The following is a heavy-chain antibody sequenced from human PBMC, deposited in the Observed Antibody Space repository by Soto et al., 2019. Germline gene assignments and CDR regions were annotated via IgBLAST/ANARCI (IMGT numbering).Heavy chain of an antibody. CDR3: ARVKLGSYDWFDP. CDR1: GFTFNNYW. J-gene: IGHJ5*02. Sequence: GGSLRLSCAASGFTFNNYWMHWVRQAPGKGLMWASRINPDGSRTTYADSVKGRFAISRDNAKNTLYLQMNSLRAEDTAVYYCARVKLGSYDWFDPWGQGTLVTVSS. CDR2: INPDGSRT. D-gene: IGHD3-16*01. V-gene: IGHV3-74*01.